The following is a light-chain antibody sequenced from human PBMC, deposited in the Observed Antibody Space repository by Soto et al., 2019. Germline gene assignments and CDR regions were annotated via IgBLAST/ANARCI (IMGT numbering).Light chain of an antibody. CDR1: RSNIGNNY. J-gene: IGLJ7*01. CDR3: GTWDSSLSAPV. Sequence: QSVLTQPPSVSAAPGQKVTISCSGSRSNIGNNYVSWYQQLPGTAPKLLIYDNNKRPSGIPDRFSGSKSGTSATLGITGLQTGDEADYYCGTWDSSLSAPVFGGGTQLTVL. CDR2: DNN. V-gene: IGLV1-51*01.